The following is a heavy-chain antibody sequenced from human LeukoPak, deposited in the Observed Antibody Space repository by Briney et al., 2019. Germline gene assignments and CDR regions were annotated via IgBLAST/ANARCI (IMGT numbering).Heavy chain of an antibody. CDR1: GYTLTELS. Sequence: ASVKVSCKVSGYTLTELSMHWVRQAPGKGLGWMGGFDPEDGETIYAQKFQGRVTMTEDTSTDTAYTELSSLRSEDTAVYYCATTSMVRGVYYYYYYGMDVWGKGTTVTVSS. CDR3: ATTSMVRGVYYYYYYGMDV. J-gene: IGHJ6*04. CDR2: FDPEDGET. V-gene: IGHV1-24*01. D-gene: IGHD3-10*01.